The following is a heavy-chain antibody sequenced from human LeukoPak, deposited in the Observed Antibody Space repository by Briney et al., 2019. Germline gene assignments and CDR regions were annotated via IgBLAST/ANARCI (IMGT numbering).Heavy chain of an antibody. CDR3: ARHVGCSHAFDI. CDR1: GGSISSSSYY. Sequence: SETLSLTCTVSGGSISSSSYYWGWIRQPPGKGLEWIGSIYYSGSTYYNPSLKSRVTISVDTSKNQFSLKLSSVTAADTAVYYCARHVGCSHAFDIWGQGTMVTVSS. J-gene: IGHJ3*02. D-gene: IGHD3-10*02. CDR2: IYYSGST. V-gene: IGHV4-39*01.